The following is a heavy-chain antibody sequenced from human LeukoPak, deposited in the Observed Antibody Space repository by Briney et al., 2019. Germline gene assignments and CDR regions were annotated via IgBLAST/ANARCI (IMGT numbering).Heavy chain of an antibody. J-gene: IGHJ4*02. CDR2: ISSSSYI. Sequence: PGGSLRLSCAASGFSFRRYWMSWVRQAPGKGLEWVSSISSSSYIYYADSVKGRFTISRDNAKNSLYLQMNSLRAEDTAVYYCARSPGSGSSYWGQGTLDTVSS. V-gene: IGHV3-21*01. CDR3: ARSPGSGSSY. CDR1: GFSFRRYW. D-gene: IGHD1-26*01.